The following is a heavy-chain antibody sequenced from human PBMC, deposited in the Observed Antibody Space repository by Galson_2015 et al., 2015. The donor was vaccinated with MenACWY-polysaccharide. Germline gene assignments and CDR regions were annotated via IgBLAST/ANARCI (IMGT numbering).Heavy chain of an antibody. J-gene: IGHJ4*02. CDR2: AYYRSGRYY. CDR1: GDRVSRPTLA. V-gene: IGHV6-1*01. D-gene: IGHD6-19*01. Sequence: SAISGDRVSRPTLARNWIRQAPSRGLKWLGWAYYRSGRYYDYAVSLKSRICINADTSKNQFFLQLNSVTSDDTDMYYCARGIGWPDFDYWGQGTLVPVSS. CDR3: ARGIGWPDFDY.